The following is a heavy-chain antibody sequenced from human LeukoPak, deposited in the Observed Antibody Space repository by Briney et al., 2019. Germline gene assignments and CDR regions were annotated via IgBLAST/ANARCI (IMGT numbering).Heavy chain of an antibody. CDR2: ISGSGETT. Sequence: GGTLRLSCAASGFTFSSYGMSWVRQAPGKGLEWVSVISGSGETTHYTDSVKGRFTISRDNSKNTLYLQMNSLRAEDTAVYYCAKELWFGELSPMDVWGKGTTVTISS. CDR3: AKELWFGELSPMDV. D-gene: IGHD3-10*01. V-gene: IGHV3-23*01. J-gene: IGHJ6*03. CDR1: GFTFSSYG.